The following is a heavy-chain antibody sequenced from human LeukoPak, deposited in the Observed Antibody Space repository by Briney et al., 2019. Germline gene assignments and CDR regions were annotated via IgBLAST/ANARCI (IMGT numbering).Heavy chain of an antibody. Sequence: GGSLRLSCAASGFTFRTYGMHWVRQAPGKGLGWVAFIRFDGSNKYYADSVKGRFTISRDNSKNTLYLQMNSLTTDETAVYYCAKDGASESVAARHFDNWGQGTLVTVSS. CDR3: AKDGASESVAARHFDN. D-gene: IGHD6-6*01. V-gene: IGHV3-30*02. CDR1: GFTFRTYG. J-gene: IGHJ4*02. CDR2: IRFDGSNK.